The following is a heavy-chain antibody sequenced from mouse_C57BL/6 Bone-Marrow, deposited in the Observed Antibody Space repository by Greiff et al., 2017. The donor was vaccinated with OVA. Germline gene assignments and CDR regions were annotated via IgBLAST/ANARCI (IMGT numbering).Heavy chain of an antibody. Sequence: EVQGVESGGDLVKPGGSLKLSCAASGFTFSSYGMSWVRQTPDKRLEWVATISSGGSYTYSPDSVKGRFPISSDNAKNTLDRQMSSLKSEDTAMYYCARSFITTVVAPDYWGQGTTLTVSS. D-gene: IGHD1-1*01. CDR3: ARSFITTVVAPDY. J-gene: IGHJ2*01. V-gene: IGHV5-6*01. CDR2: ISSGGSYT. CDR1: GFTFSSYG.